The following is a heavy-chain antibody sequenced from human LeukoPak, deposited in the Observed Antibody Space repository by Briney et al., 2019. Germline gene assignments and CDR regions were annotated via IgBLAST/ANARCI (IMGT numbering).Heavy chain of an antibody. CDR2: IYHSGST. CDR3: ARYITMVRGVIPFDY. J-gene: IGHJ4*02. Sequence: SETLSLNCAVSGYSISSGYYWGRIRQPPGKGPAWIGSIYHSGSTYYNPSLKSRVTISVDTSKNQFSLKLSSVTAADTAVYYCARYITMVRGVIPFDYWGQGTLVTVSS. V-gene: IGHV4-38-2*01. CDR1: GYSISSGYY. D-gene: IGHD3-10*01.